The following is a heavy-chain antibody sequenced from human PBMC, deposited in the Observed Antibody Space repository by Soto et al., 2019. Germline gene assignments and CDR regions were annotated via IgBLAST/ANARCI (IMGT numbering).Heavy chain of an antibody. V-gene: IGHV4-31*03. CDR2: IYYSGTT. CDR1: GDSISSGGYY. Sequence: PSETLSLTCTVSGDSISSGGYYWSWIRQHPGKGLEWIGYIYYSGTTYYNPSLESRVSISADTSENQFSLKVKSVTVADTAVYYCARRYGPGFDYWGQGTLVTVSS. D-gene: IGHD4-17*01. J-gene: IGHJ4*02. CDR3: ARRYGPGFDY.